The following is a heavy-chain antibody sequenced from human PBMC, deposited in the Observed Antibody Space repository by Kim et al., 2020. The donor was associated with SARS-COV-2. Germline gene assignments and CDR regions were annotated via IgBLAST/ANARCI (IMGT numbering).Heavy chain of an antibody. J-gene: IGHJ5*02. V-gene: IGHV3-30*18. CDR2: ISYDGSNK. D-gene: IGHD4-17*01. CDR1: GFTFSSYG. CDR3: AKGGVYGDNDH. Sequence: GGSLRLSCAASGFTFSSYGMHWVRQAPGKGLEWVAVISYDGSNKYYADSVKGRFTISRDNSKNTLYLQMNSLRAEDTAVYYCAKGGVYGDNDHWGQGTLVTVSS.